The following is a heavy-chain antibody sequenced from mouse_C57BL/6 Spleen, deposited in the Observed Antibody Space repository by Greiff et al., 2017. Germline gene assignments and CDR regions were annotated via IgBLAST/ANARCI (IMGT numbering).Heavy chain of an antibody. Sequence: EVQGVESGGGLVKPGGSLKLSCEASGYTFSDYGMHWVRQAPGKGLEWVAYISSGSSTIYYADTVKGRFTMSGDKAKITLFLQMTSLRAEDTAMYYCARAYYGNYFYYWGQGTTLTVSS. CDR1: GYTFSDYG. J-gene: IGHJ2*01. CDR3: ARAYYGNYFYY. V-gene: IGHV5-17*01. CDR2: ISSGSSTI. D-gene: IGHD2-10*01.